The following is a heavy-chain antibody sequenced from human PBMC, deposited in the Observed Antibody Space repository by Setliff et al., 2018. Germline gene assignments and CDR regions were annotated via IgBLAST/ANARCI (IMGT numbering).Heavy chain of an antibody. Sequence: PGGSLRLSCTASGLTFADAWMNWVRQAPGKGLEWVSYISSSSSTIYYADSVKGRFTISRDDSKNTMSLQMNSLKTEDTAVYFCATRLGDFWSQGTLVTVSS. J-gene: IGHJ4*02. CDR2: ISSSSSTI. CDR3: ATRLGDF. D-gene: IGHD1-1*01. V-gene: IGHV3-48*01. CDR1: GLTFADAW.